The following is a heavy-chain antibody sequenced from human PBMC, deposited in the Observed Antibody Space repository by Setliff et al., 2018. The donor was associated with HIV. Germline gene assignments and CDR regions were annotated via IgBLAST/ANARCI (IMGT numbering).Heavy chain of an antibody. Sequence: GGSLRLSCAASGFSVSSPYMSWVRQAPGKGLEWVSFIFRTSDYMDYRDSAKGRFTVSRDNAKNSLYLQMNSLRAEDTALYYCVREDIVTTGGRLDYYMDVWGKGTTVTVSS. D-gene: IGHD5-12*01. CDR3: VREDIVTTGGRLDYYMDV. CDR2: IFRTSDYM. J-gene: IGHJ6*03. V-gene: IGHV3-21*04. CDR1: GFSVSSPY.